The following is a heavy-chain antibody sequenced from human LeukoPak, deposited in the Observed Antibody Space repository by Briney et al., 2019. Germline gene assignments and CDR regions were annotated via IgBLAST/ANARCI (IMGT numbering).Heavy chain of an antibody. CDR2: INPNSGGT. Sequence: GASVKVSCKASGYTFTGYYMHWVRQAPGQGLEWMGWINPNSGGTNYAQKFQGRVTMTRDTSISTAYMELSRLRSDDTAVCYCARVNGYNYGDAFDIWGQGTMVTVSS. J-gene: IGHJ3*02. CDR3: ARVNGYNYGDAFDI. V-gene: IGHV1-2*02. CDR1: GYTFTGYY. D-gene: IGHD5-24*01.